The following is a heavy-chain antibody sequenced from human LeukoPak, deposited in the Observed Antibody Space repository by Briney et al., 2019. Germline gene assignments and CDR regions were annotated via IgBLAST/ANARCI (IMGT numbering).Heavy chain of an antibody. CDR1: GYTFTGYY. Sequence: ATLKPSCTASGYTFTGYYMHWGREAPGQGREWMRWMNPNSGDTNYAQKFQGRVTMTRDTSISTAYMELSRLRSDDTAVYYCARWLNINRHRTLDYWGQGTLVTVSS. D-gene: IGHD6-19*01. CDR2: MNPNSGDT. CDR3: ARWLNINRHRTLDY. V-gene: IGHV1-2*02. J-gene: IGHJ4*02.